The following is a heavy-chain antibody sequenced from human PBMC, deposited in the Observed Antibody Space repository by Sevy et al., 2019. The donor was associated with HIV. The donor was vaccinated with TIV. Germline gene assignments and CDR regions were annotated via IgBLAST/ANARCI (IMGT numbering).Heavy chain of an antibody. D-gene: IGHD2-8*01. CDR2: IKNKPDGGTT. J-gene: IGHJ5*02. CDR1: GFTFNNAW. CDR3: CTEGNVLLAEGWGHWFDP. Sequence: GGSLRLSCAASGFTFNNAWMSWVRQAPGKGLEWIGRIKNKPDGGTTDYAAPVKGRFSISRDDSKNTLYLQMNSLKTEDTAVYYCCTEGNVLLAEGWGHWFDPWGQGTLVTVSS. V-gene: IGHV3-15*01.